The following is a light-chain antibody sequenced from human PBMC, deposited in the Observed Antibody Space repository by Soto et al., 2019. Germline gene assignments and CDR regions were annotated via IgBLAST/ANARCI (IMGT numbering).Light chain of an antibody. J-gene: IGLJ1*01. V-gene: IGLV2-23*01. CDR1: SSDVGSYNL. CDR2: EGT. Sequence: QSALTQPASVSGSPGHSITISCTGTSSDVGSYNLVSWYQHHPGKAPKLMIYEGTKRPSGVSNRFSASKSGNTASLTISGLQAEDEADYYCCSYAGSSASYVFGTGTKVTVL. CDR3: CSYAGSSASYV.